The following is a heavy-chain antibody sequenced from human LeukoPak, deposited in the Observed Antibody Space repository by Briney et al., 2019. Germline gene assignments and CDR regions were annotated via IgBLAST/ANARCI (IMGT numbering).Heavy chain of an antibody. Sequence: PGGSLRLSCAASGFTFSSYSMNWVRQAPGKGLEWVSSISSSSSYIYYADSVKGRFTISRDNAKNSLYLQMNSLRAEDTAVYYCARISGSHVRGVLDYWGQGTLVTVSS. D-gene: IGHD3-10*01. V-gene: IGHV3-21*01. CDR3: ARISGSHVRGVLDY. J-gene: IGHJ4*02. CDR1: GFTFSSYS. CDR2: ISSSSSYI.